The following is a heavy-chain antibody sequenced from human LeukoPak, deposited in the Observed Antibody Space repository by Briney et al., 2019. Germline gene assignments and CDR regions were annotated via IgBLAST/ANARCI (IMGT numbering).Heavy chain of an antibody. D-gene: IGHD2-2*01. J-gene: IGHJ5*02. CDR3: ARQVVVPAAISRFDP. CDR1: GGSISSYY. V-gene: IGHV4-59*08. Sequence: TSETLSLTCTVSGGSISSYYWSWIRQPPGKGLEWIGYIYYSGSTNYNPSLKSRVTISVDTSKNQFSLKLSSVTAADTAVYYCARQVVVPAAISRFDPWGQGTLVTVSS. CDR2: IYYSGST.